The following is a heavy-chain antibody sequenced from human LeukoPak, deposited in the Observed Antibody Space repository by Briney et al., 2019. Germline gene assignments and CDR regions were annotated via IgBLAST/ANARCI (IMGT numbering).Heavy chain of an antibody. D-gene: IGHD3-9*01. J-gene: IGHJ4*02. Sequence: PGGSLRLSCAASGSSFSSYAMSWVRQPPGKGLEWVSAISRSGASTYYTDSVKGRFTISRDNSKNTLSLQMNSLRADDTAVYYCAKVGTYDILAGYSHPFDYWGQGTPVTVSS. V-gene: IGHV3-23*01. CDR2: ISRSGAST. CDR1: GSSFSSYA. CDR3: AKVGTYDILAGYSHPFDY.